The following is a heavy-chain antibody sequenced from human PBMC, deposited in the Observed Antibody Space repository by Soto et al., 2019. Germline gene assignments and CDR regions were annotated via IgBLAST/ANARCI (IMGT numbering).Heavy chain of an antibody. V-gene: IGHV3-11*05. J-gene: IGHJ6*02. D-gene: IGHD3-9*01. Sequence: QVHLVESGGGLVTPGGSLRLSCSASGFIFTDFYMNWIRQAPGKGLEWVSTISSGGRHTTYADSVKGRFTISRDNAKNAVYLEMTSLRAEDTAVYPCARDRNFVWLHPTYYYYGMDVWGQGTTVTVSS. CDR1: GFIFTDFY. CDR3: ARDRNFVWLHPTYYYYGMDV. CDR2: ISSGGRHT.